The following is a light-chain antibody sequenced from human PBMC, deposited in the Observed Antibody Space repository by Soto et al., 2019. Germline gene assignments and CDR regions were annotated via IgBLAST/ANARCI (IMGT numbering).Light chain of an antibody. CDR2: SAS. Sequence: DIQMTQSPSSLSASVGDRVTITCRATQGVRNRLAWYQQKPGKAPNLLIYSASILRSGVPSRFSGSGSGTDFTLTISSLQPEDFATYYCQQASSFPLTFGGGTKV. V-gene: IGKV1D-12*01. CDR3: QQASSFPLT. CDR1: QGVRNR. J-gene: IGKJ4*01.